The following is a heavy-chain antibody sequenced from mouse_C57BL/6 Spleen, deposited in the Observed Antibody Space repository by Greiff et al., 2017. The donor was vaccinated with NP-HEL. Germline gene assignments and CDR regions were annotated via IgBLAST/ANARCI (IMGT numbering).Heavy chain of an antibody. D-gene: IGHD4-1*01. Sequence: QVQLQQSGAELVRPGASVTLSCKASGYTFTDYEMHWVQQTPVHGLEWIGAIDPETGGTAYNQKFKGKAILTADKSSSTAYMELRSLTSEDSAVYYCTRSRANWDYDYWGQGTTLTVSS. CDR3: TRSRANWDYDY. V-gene: IGHV1-15*01. CDR2: IDPETGGT. CDR1: GYTFTDYE. J-gene: IGHJ2*01.